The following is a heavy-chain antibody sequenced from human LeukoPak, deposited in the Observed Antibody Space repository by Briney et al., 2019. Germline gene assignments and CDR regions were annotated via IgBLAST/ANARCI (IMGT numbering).Heavy chain of an antibody. CDR1: GFTFSSYW. V-gene: IGHV3-7*01. J-gene: IGHJ4*02. CDR3: ATSAEYSGYDWGQSYFDY. CDR2: IKQDGSEK. Sequence: GGSLRLSCAASGFTFSSYWMSWVRQAPGKGLEWVANIKQDGSEKYYVDSVKGRFTISRDNAKNSLYLQMNSLRAEDTAVYYCATSAEYSGYDWGQSYFDYWGQGTLVTVSS. D-gene: IGHD5-12*01.